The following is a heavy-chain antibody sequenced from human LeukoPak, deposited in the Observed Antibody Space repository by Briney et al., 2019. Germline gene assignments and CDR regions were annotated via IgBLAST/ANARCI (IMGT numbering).Heavy chain of an antibody. V-gene: IGHV3-30*18. D-gene: IGHD3-9*01. Sequence: PGRSLRLSCAASGFTFSSYGMHWVRQAPGKGLEWVAVISYDGSNKYYADSVKGRFTISRDNSKNTLYLQMNSLRAEDTAVYCCAKPPNLYDILTGFDYWGQGTLVTVSS. CDR1: GFTFSSYG. CDR2: ISYDGSNK. CDR3: AKPPNLYDILTGFDY. J-gene: IGHJ4*02.